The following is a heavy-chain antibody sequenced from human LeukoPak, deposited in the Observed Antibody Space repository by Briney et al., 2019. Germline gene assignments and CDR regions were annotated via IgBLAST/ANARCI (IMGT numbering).Heavy chain of an antibody. CDR3: ARECYDSSGYYPDY. D-gene: IGHD3-22*01. CDR1: GGSSSGYY. Sequence: LETLSLTCAVYGGSSSGYYWSWIRQPPGKGLEWIGEINHSGSTNCNPSLKSRVTISVDTSKNKFSLKLSSVTAADTAVYYCARECYDSSGYYPDYWGQGTLVTVSS. J-gene: IGHJ4*02. CDR2: INHSGST. V-gene: IGHV4-34*01.